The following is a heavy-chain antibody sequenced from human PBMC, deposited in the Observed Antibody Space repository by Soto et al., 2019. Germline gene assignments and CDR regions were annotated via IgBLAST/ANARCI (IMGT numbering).Heavy chain of an antibody. CDR1: GFSFSKYR. Sequence: GESLKISCEGSGFSFSKYRIGWVRQMPGKGLEWMGIINPGDSDTRYSPSFQGQVTISADKSISTAYLQWSTLKASDTAKYYWATSYGDSYYYYYGMDVWGQGTTVTVSS. V-gene: IGHV5-51*01. J-gene: IGHJ6*02. D-gene: IGHD4-17*01. CDR2: INPGDSDT. CDR3: ATSYGDSYYYYYGMDV.